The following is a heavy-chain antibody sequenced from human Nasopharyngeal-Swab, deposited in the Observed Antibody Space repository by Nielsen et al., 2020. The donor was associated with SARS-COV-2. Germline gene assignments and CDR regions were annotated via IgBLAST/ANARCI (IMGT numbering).Heavy chain of an antibody. CDR1: GGSVSSGSYY. J-gene: IGHJ6*02. V-gene: IGHV4-61*01. Sequence: GSLRLSCTVSGGSVSSGSYYWSWIRQPPGKGLEWIGYIYYSGSTNYNPSLKSRVTISVDTSKNQFSLKLSSVTAADTAVYYCARDDLVSREMVVTVPRYYYGMDVWGQGTTVTVSS. D-gene: IGHD2-21*02. CDR2: IYYSGST. CDR3: ARDDLVSREMVVTVPRYYYGMDV.